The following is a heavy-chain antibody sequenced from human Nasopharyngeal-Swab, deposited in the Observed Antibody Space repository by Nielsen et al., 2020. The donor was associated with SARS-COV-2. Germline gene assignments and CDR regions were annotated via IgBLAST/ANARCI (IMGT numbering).Heavy chain of an antibody. D-gene: IGHD2-2*01. CDR2: ISWNSGSI. J-gene: IGHJ6*02. CDR1: GFTFDDYA. CDR3: AKQPAADYGMDV. Sequence: GGSLRLSCAASGFTFDDYAMHWVRQAPGKGLEWVSGISWNSGSIGYADSVKGRFTISRDNVKNSLYLQMNSLRAEDTALYYCAKQPAADYGMDVWGQGTTVTVSS. V-gene: IGHV3-9*01.